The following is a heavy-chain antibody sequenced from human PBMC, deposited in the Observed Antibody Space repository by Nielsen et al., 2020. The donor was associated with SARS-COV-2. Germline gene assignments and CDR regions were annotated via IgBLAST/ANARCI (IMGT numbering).Heavy chain of an antibody. CDR2: ISAYNGNT. CDR3: AIVKYSSSGLRAFDI. CDR1: GYTFTSYG. Sequence: ASVKVSCKASGYTFTSYGISWVRQAPGQGLEWMGWISAYNGNTNYAQKLQGRVTMTTDTSTSTAYMELRSLRSGDTAVYYCAIVKYSSSGLRAFDIWGQGTMVTVSS. J-gene: IGHJ3*02. V-gene: IGHV1-18*01. D-gene: IGHD6-6*01.